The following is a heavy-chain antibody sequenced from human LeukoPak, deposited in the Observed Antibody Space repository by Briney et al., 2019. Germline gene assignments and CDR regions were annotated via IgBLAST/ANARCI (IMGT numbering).Heavy chain of an antibody. V-gene: IGHV4-34*01. CDR3: ARSLVRGSSPPPNIVVVPAAMPGYFDY. CDR2: INHSGST. D-gene: IGHD2-2*01. CDR1: GGSFSGYY. Sequence: PSETLSLTCAVYGGSFSGYYWSWIRQPPGKGLEWIGEINHSGSTNYNPSLKSRVTISVDTSKNQFSLKLSSVPAADTAVYYCARSLVRGSSPPPNIVVVPAAMPGYFDYWGQGTLVTVSS. J-gene: IGHJ4*02.